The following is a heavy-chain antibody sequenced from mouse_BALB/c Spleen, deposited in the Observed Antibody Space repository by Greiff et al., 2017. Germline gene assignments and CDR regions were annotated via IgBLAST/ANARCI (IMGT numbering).Heavy chain of an antibody. CDR3: ARYNDGYYWYFDV. V-gene: IGHV3-8*02. D-gene: IGHD2-3*01. CDR2: ISYSGST. Sequence: DVKLQESGPSLVKPSQTLSLTCSVTGDSITSGYWNWIRKFPGNKLEYMGYISYSGSTYYNPSLKSRISITRDTSKNQYYLQLNSVTTEDTATYYCARYNDGYYWYFDVWGAGTTVTVSS. CDR1: GDSITSGY. J-gene: IGHJ1*01.